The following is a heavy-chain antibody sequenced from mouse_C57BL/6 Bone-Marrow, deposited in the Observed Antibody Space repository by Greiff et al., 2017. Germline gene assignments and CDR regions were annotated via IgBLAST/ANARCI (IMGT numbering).Heavy chain of an antibody. CDR3: ARLDYYAMDY. CDR1: GFTFSSYA. J-gene: IGHJ4*01. Sequence: DVHLVESGGGLVKPGGSLKLSCAASGFTFSSYAMSWVRQTPEKRLEWVATISDGGSYTYYPDNVQGRFTISRDNAKNNLYLQMSHLKSEDTAMYYCARLDYYAMDYWGQGTSVTVSS. V-gene: IGHV5-4*01. CDR2: ISDGGSYT.